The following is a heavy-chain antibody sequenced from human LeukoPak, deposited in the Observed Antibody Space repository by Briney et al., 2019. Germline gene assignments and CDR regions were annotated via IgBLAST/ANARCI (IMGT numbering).Heavy chain of an antibody. CDR1: GFTFSDAA. CDR3: AKEFGYSNYFDS. D-gene: IGHD4-11*01. J-gene: IGHJ4*02. Sequence: GGSLRLSCAASGFTFSDAAMNWIRQAPGKGLEWVSLISYTGASTYYADSVKGRFTISRDNSKNTLYLQMNSLRAEDTAVYYCAKEFGYSNYFDSWGQGTLVTVSS. CDR2: ISYTGAST. V-gene: IGHV3-23*01.